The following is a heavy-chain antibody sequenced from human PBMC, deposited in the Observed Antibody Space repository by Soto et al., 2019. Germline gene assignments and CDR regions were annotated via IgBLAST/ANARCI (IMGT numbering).Heavy chain of an antibody. CDR3: ARDIASPGGDYFDS. J-gene: IGHJ4*02. Sequence: EVQLVESGGGLVQPGGSLRLFCTASGFTFRNYNMNWVRQAPGKGLEWVSSISTGGAYMFYADSVKGRFTISRDNAQNSLFLQIDSPRAEDTAVYYCARDIASPGGDYFDSWGQGTLVTVSS. V-gene: IGHV3-21*06. CDR1: GFTFRNYN. D-gene: IGHD2-21*01. CDR2: ISTGGAYM.